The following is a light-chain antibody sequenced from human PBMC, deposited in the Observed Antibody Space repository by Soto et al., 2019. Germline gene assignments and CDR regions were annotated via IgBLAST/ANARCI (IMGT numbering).Light chain of an antibody. V-gene: IGKV3-20*01. Sequence: EIVLPQSTATLSFSPGERATLSCRASQSVAYTYLAWFQQKPGQAPRLLIYGASSRATGIPDRFSGSGSGTDFTLTISRLEPEDFAVYYCQQYGSLPRTFGQGTKVDI. CDR3: QQYGSLPRT. CDR1: QSVAYTY. J-gene: IGKJ1*01. CDR2: GAS.